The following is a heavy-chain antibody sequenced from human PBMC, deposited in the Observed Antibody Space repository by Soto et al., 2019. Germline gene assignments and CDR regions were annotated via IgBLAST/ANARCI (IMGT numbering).Heavy chain of an antibody. D-gene: IGHD3-16*01. V-gene: IGHV1-18*04. Sequence: QVQLVQSGAEVKKPGASVKVSCKTSGYTFTNHGINWVRQAPGQGLEWMGWINPYNANVNYAQKLQGRVTMTTDAAPSTAYMALRSLSSDDTAVYYCARNRVAGIWGDAFDIWGKGTMVTVSS. CDR1: GYTFTNHG. J-gene: IGHJ3*02. CDR3: ARNRVAGIWGDAFDI. CDR2: INPYNANV.